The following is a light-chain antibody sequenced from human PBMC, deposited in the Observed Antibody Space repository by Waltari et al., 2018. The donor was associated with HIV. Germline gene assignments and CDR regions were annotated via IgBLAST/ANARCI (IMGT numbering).Light chain of an antibody. J-gene: IGLJ3*02. V-gene: IGLV1-47*01. CDR2: RSN. Sequence: QSVLTQPPSASGTPGQRVTISCSGSSSTIGSNYVYWYQQLPGTAPNLLIYRSNERPSGVTDRGSGSRTGTSDCLAISGLRSEDEADYYCAAWDDSLSGPVFSGGTKLTGL. CDR3: AAWDDSLSGPV. CDR1: SSTIGSNY.